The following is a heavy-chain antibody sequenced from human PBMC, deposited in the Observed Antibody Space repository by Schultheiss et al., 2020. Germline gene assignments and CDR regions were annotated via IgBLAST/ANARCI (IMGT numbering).Heavy chain of an antibody. D-gene: IGHD5-18*01. CDR2: IYYSGST. CDR3: ARWRYSYGYIAY. J-gene: IGHJ4*02. V-gene: IGHV4-59*01. Sequence: SQTLSLTCTVSGGSISSYYWSWIRQPPGKGLEWIGYIYYSGSTNYNPSLKSRVTISVDTSKNQFSLKLSSVTAADTAVYYCARWRYSYGYIAYWGQGTLGTVSS. CDR1: GGSISSYY.